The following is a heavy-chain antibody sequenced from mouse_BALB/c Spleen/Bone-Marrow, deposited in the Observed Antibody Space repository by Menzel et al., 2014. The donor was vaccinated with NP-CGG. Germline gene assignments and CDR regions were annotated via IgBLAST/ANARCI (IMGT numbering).Heavy chain of an antibody. J-gene: IGHJ3*01. V-gene: IGHV1S29*02. CDR3: ARGGDRYDDWFAY. D-gene: IGHD2-14*01. Sequence: VQLQQSGPELVKPGASVKISCKASGYTFTDYNMHWVKQSHGKSLEWIGYIYLYNGGTGYNQKFKSKATLTVDNSSSTAYMELRSLTSEDSAVYYCARGGDRYDDWFAYWGQGTLVTVSA. CDR2: IYLYNGGT. CDR1: GYTFTDYN.